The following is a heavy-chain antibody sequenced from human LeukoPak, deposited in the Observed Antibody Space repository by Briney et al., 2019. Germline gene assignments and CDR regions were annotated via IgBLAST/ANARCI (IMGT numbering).Heavy chain of an antibody. CDR3: ARDWRRYPLYFDY. D-gene: IGHD1-1*01. Sequence: PSETLSLTCTVSGYSISSGYYWGWIRQPPEKGLEWIGSIYHSGSTYYNPSLKSRVTISVDTSKNQFSLKLSSVTAADSAVYYCARDWRRYPLYFDYWGQGTLVTVSS. V-gene: IGHV4-38-2*02. CDR1: GYSISSGYY. CDR2: IYHSGST. J-gene: IGHJ4*02.